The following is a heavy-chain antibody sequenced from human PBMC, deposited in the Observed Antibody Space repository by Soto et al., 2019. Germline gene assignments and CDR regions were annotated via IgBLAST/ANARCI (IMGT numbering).Heavy chain of an antibody. CDR3: ALTGYYDVDY. V-gene: IGHV4-30-4*01. CDR1: GGSISSGDYY. CDR2: IYYSGST. Sequence: SETLSLTCAVSGGSISSGDYYWSWIRQPPGKGLEWIGCIYYSGSTYYNTSLKSRVTISVDTSKNQFSLKLSSVTAADTAVYYCALTGYYDVDYWGQGTLVTVSS. D-gene: IGHD3-9*01. J-gene: IGHJ4*02.